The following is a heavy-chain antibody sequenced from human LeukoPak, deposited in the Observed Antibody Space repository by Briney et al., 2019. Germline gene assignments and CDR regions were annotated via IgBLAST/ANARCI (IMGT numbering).Heavy chain of an antibody. CDR1: GFTFSSYG. Sequence: GGSLRLSCAASGFTFSSYGMHWVRQAPGKGLEWVAFIRYDGSNKYYADSVKGRFTISRDNSKNTLYLQMNSLRAEDTAVYYCAKALMATTYYFDYWGQGILVTVSS. D-gene: IGHD5-24*01. CDR3: AKALMATTYYFDY. V-gene: IGHV3-30*02. J-gene: IGHJ4*02. CDR2: IRYDGSNK.